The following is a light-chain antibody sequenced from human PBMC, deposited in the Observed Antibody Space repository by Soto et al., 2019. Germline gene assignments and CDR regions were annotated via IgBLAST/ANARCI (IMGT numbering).Light chain of an antibody. Sequence: DIQMTQSPSTLSASEGDRVTITCRASQSIGNWLAWYQQKTGKAPKLLIYKASILQSGVPARFSGSGSGTEFTLTISSLQPDDFATYYCQQYDIYPYTFGQGTQLEI. CDR1: QSIGNW. J-gene: IGKJ2*01. CDR3: QQYDIYPYT. CDR2: KAS. V-gene: IGKV1-5*03.